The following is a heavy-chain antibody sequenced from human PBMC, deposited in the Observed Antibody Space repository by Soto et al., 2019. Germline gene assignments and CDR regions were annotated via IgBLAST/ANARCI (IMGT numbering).Heavy chain of an antibody. CDR1: GFPFSNSW. D-gene: IGHD2-21*01. V-gene: IGHV3-15*07. J-gene: IGHJ6*02. CDR3: PTDPAPLWSYYFYGMDV. Sequence: EVQLVKSGGGLVKPGGSLRLSWSAAGFPFSNSWMNWVRQAPGKGLEWVGRIESKTDGGTTDYTDTVKGRFTISRDGSKHTLYLQRNGLKAEDTAVYYCPTDPAPLWSYYFYGMDVWGQGNTVTVSS. CDR2: IESKTDGGTT.